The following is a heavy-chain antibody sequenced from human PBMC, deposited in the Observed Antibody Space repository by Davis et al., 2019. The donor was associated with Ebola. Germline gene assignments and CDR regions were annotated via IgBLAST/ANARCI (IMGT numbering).Heavy chain of an antibody. D-gene: IGHD1-14*01. CDR3: AKAPLSTGRVFFDY. Sequence: GESLKISCAASGFTFSSYAMSWVRQAPGKGLEWVSVISGSGGSTYYAESVKGRFTISRDNSKNTLYLQMNSLRAEDTAVYHCAKAPLSTGRVFFDYWGQGTLVTVSS. CDR1: GFTFSSYA. J-gene: IGHJ4*02. V-gene: IGHV3-23*01. CDR2: ISGSGGST.